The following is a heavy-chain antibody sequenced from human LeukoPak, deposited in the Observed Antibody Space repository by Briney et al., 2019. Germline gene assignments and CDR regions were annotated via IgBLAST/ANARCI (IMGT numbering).Heavy chain of an antibody. CDR1: GFTFSSYW. CDR2: INSDGSST. V-gene: IGHV3-74*01. CDR3: ASHLENFFNSSGWAVGY. Sequence: PGGSLRLSRAASGFTFSSYWMHWVRQAPGKGLVWVSRINSDGSSTSYADSVKGRFTISRDNAKNTLYLQMNSLRAEDTAVYYCASHLENFFNSSGWAVGYWGQGTLVTVSS. D-gene: IGHD6-19*01. J-gene: IGHJ4*02.